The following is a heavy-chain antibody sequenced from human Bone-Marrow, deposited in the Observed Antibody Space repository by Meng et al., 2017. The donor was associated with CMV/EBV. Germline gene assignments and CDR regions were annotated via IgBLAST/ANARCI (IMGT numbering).Heavy chain of an antibody. CDR2: IGAYNGNT. D-gene: IGHD6-13*01. V-gene: IGHV1-18*01. CDR1: GYTFTSYG. J-gene: IGHJ6*01. Sequence: ASVKVSCKASGYTFTSYGISWVRQAPGQGLEWMGWIGAYNGNTNYAQKLQGRVTMTTDTSTSTAYMELRSLRSDDTAVYYCAREGSSIPNYYYYYGMDVWGQGTTVTVSS. CDR3: AREGSSIPNYYYYYGMDV.